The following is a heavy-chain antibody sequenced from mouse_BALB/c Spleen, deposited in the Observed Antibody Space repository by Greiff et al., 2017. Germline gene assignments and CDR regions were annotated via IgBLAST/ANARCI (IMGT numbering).Heavy chain of an antibody. CDR2: IDPENGDT. J-gene: IGHJ3*01. Sequence: EVQLQQSGAELVRSGASVKLSCTASGFNIKDYYMHWVKQRPEQGLEWIGWIDPENGDTEYAPKFQGKATMTADTSSNTAYLQLSSLTSEDTAVYYCNARGLTTATSWFAYWGQGTLVTVSA. CDR3: NARGLTTATSWFAY. D-gene: IGHD1-2*01. V-gene: IGHV14-4*02. CDR1: GFNIKDYY.